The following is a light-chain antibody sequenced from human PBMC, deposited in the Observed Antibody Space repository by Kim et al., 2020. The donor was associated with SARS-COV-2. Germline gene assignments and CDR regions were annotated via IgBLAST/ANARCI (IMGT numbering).Light chain of an antibody. V-gene: IGKV1-39*01. CDR3: QQSYITPFT. CDR2: AAS. Sequence: DIQMTQSPSSLSASVGDRVTITCRTSESISSHLNWYHQKPGRAPKLLIYAASTLQGGVPSRFSGSGSETDFTLTISSLQPEDFATYFCQQSYITPFTFGPGTKVDIK. CDR1: ESISSH. J-gene: IGKJ3*01.